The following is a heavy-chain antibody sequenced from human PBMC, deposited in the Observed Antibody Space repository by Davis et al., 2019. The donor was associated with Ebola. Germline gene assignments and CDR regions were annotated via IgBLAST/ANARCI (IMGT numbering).Heavy chain of an antibody. CDR3: ARVMGSGSYTQFDY. CDR2: INPNSGGT. V-gene: IGHV1-2*04. D-gene: IGHD3-10*01. Sequence: ASVKVSCKASGYTFTGYYMHWVRQAAGQGLEWMGWINPNSGGTNYAQKFQGWVTMTRDTSISTAYMELSRLRSDDTAVYYCARVMGSGSYTQFDYWGQGPLVTVSS. J-gene: IGHJ4*02. CDR1: GYTFTGYY.